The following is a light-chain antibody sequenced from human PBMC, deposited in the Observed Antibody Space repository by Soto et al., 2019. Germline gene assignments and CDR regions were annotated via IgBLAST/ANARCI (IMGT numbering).Light chain of an antibody. Sequence: DIQMTQSPSTLSASVGDRVTITCRASQSVDNWLAWFQQKPGKAPKVVIYRASDLEPGVPSRFSGSGSGTEFTLTISSLQPDDFATYYYQHYSDSSPWTFGQGTKVEIK. CDR2: RAS. CDR1: QSVDNW. V-gene: IGKV1-5*03. CDR3: QHYSDSSPWT. J-gene: IGKJ1*01.